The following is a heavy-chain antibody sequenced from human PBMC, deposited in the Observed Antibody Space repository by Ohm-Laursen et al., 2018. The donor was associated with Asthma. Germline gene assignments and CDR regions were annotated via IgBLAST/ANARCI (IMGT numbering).Heavy chain of an antibody. CDR1: GFTFSDYG. J-gene: IGHJ4*02. CDR3: TKDRYCTSSRCPTDY. Sequence: SLRLSCTASGFTFSDYGSHWVRQAPGKGLEWVAVISYDGTSTYYADSVKGRFTISRDDSRNTLFLQMNSLRIEDTAVYYCTKDRYCTSSRCPTDYWGQGTLVTVSS. V-gene: IGHV3-30*18. D-gene: IGHD2-2*01. CDR2: ISYDGTST.